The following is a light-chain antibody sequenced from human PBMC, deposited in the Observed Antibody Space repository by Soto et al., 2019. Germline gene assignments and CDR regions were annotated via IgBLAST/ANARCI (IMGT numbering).Light chain of an antibody. V-gene: IGLV2-23*01. CDR2: EGS. CDR1: SSDVGSYNL. J-gene: IGLJ2*01. CDR3: CSYARSSTDVV. Sequence: QSALTQPASVSGSPGQSITISCTGTSSDVGSYNLVSWYQQHPGKAPKLMIYEGSKRPSGVSNRFSGSKSGNTASVTISGVQAEDEADYYCCSYARSSTDVVFGGGTKLTVL.